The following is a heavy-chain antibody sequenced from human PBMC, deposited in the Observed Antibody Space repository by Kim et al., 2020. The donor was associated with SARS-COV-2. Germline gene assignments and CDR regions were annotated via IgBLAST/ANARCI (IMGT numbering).Heavy chain of an antibody. CDR1: GGSFSGYY. J-gene: IGHJ4*02. D-gene: IGHD2-2*01. V-gene: IGHV4-34*01. CDR2: INHSGST. CDR3: ARGWRRRFYCSSTSCYNYFDY. Sequence: SETLSLTCAVYGGSFSGYYWSWIRQPPGKGLEWIGEINHSGSTNYNPSLKSRVTISVDTSKNQFSLKLSSVTAADTAVYYCARGWRRRFYCSSTSCYNYFDYWGQGTLVTVSS.